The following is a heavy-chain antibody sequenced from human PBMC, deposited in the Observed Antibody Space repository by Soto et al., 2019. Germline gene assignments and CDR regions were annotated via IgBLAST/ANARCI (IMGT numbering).Heavy chain of an antibody. V-gene: IGHV3-23*01. D-gene: IGHD6-19*01. Sequence: EVQLLESGGGLVQPGGSLRLSCAASGFTFSSNAMSWVRQAPGKGLEWVSVISGSGRSTYYADSVKGRFPISRDNAKNTLYRQMKGLRAEDTALYYCARRTSGWYLDYWGQGTLCTVSS. CDR1: GFTFSSNA. J-gene: IGHJ4*02. CDR2: ISGSGRST. CDR3: ARRTSGWYLDY.